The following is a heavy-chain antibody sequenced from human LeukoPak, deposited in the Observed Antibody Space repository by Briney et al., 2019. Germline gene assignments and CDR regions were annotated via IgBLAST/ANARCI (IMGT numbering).Heavy chain of an antibody. CDR3: ARSLSLWFGLKEGFDY. J-gene: IGHJ4*02. V-gene: IGHV1-2*06. CDR2: INPNSGGT. D-gene: IGHD3-10*01. CDR1: GYTFTGYY. Sequence: ASVKVSCKASGYTFTGYYMHWVRQAPGQGLEWMGRINPNSGGTNYAQKFQGRVTMTRDTSISTAYMELSRLRSDDTAVYYCARSLSLWFGLKEGFDYWGQGTLVTVSS.